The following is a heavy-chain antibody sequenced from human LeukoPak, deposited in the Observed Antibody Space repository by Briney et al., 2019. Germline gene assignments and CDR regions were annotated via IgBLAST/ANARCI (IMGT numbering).Heavy chain of an antibody. Sequence: GGSLRLSCAASGFTSRSYAMTWVRQAPGKGLEWVSSLTGSGANTYYADSVKGRFTISRDNSKSTLYLQMNSLRAEDTAVYYWAKGRGLFPSSNDYWGQGTLVTVSS. CDR1: GFTSRSYA. J-gene: IGHJ4*02. CDR3: AKGRGLFPSSNDY. CDR2: LTGSGANT. V-gene: IGHV3-23*01. D-gene: IGHD3-10*01.